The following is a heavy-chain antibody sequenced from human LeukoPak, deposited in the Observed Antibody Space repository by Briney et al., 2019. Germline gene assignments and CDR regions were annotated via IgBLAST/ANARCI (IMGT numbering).Heavy chain of an antibody. Sequence: GGSLRLSCAASGFTFSSYWMHWVRQAPGKGLVWVSRINTDGSSTNYADSVKGRFTISRDNAKNTLYLQMDSLRAEDTALYYCARTSYYYDTAGYSYLNYFDYWGQGTLVTVSS. CDR2: INTDGSST. J-gene: IGHJ4*02. CDR1: GFTFSSYW. V-gene: IGHV3-74*01. CDR3: ARTSYYYDTAGYSYLNYFDY. D-gene: IGHD3-22*01.